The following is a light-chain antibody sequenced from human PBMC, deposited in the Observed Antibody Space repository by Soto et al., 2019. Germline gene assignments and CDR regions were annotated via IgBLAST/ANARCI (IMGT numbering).Light chain of an antibody. V-gene: IGLV1-40*01. Sequence: QSVLTRPPSVSGAPGQRVTISCTGSSSKIGAGYDVHWYLQLPGTAPKLLIYGNTNRPSGVLDRFSGSKSGSSASLAITGLQAEDEADYYCQSHDSSLHASVFGTGTKVTVL. CDR1: SSKIGAGYD. CDR2: GNT. J-gene: IGLJ1*01. CDR3: QSHDSSLHASV.